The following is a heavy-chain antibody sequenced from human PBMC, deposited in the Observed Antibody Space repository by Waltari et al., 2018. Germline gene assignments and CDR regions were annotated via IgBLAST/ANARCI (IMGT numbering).Heavy chain of an antibody. J-gene: IGHJ4*02. CDR3: ASGNNPSFSG. CDR1: GSSFGSFS. D-gene: IGHD3-3*02. Sequence: VQLVKSGGGLVKTGGSLRLSCAATGSSFGSFSMTWVRQAPGKGQECVTTNSSSSSYIYYADSVQVPFTIARDNAKNSLYLQMNSLRAKDTAVYYCASGNNPSFSGWGQGTLVTVSS. V-gene: IGHV3-21*01. CDR2: NSSSSSYI.